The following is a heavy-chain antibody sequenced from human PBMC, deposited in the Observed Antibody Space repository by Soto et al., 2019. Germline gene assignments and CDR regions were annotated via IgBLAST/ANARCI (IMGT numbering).Heavy chain of an antibody. CDR1: GGTFSNDA. D-gene: IGHD3-22*01. Sequence: VLLVQSGAEVQKPGSSVKVSCKASGGTFSNDAISWVRQSPGQRLEGVGGLIPFFGSPNYAQSFRGRVTITADESTTTAYMELRSLTSEDTAMNFWARARGESPMTQEDFFDAWGQGTLVLVAS. J-gene: IGHJ4*02. CDR2: LIPFFGSP. V-gene: IGHV1-69*01. CDR3: ARARGESPMTQEDFFDA.